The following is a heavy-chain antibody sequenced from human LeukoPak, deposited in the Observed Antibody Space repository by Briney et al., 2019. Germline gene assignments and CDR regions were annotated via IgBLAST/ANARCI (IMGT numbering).Heavy chain of an antibody. CDR2: ISGSSGSTI. D-gene: IGHD2-2*01. CDR1: GFTFSSYA. J-gene: IGHJ4*02. Sequence: GGSLRLSCAASGFTFSSYAMSWVRQAPGKGLEWVSAISGSSGSTIYYADSVKGRFTISRDNAKNSLYLQMNSLRAEDTAVYYCAREPLPVVPAAKYYFDYWGQGTLVTVSS. CDR3: AREPLPVVPAAKYYFDY. V-gene: IGHV3-48*04.